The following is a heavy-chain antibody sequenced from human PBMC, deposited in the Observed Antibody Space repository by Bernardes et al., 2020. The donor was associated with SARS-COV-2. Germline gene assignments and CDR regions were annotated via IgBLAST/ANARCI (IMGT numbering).Heavy chain of an antibody. CDR1: GGSITNYH. CDR2: IYYSGST. J-gene: IGHJ4*02. D-gene: IGHD5-18*01. V-gene: IGHV4-59*08. CDR3: ARYVDTAMSKGYYFDY. Sequence: SETLSLTCTVSGGSITNYHWSWIRQPPGKGLEWIGYIYYSGSTNYNPSLKSRVTISVDTSKNQFSLKLSSVTAADTAVYYCARYVDTAMSKGYYFDYWGQGTLVTVSS.